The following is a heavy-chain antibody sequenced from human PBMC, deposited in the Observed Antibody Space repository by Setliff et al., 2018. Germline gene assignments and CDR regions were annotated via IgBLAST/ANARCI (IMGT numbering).Heavy chain of an antibody. J-gene: IGHJ5*02. CDR2: INPKNGDI. CDR3: ARTGYRLAHWFDP. Sequence: WASVKVSCKPSGYTFTDYYIHWVRQAPGQGLEWMGWINPKNGDIFYAPKFAGRVTMTRDTPISTVYMELSLLTSDDTAVYYCARTGYRLAHWFDPWGQGILVTVSS. V-gene: IGHV1-2*07. CDR1: GYTFTDYY. D-gene: IGHD6-13*01.